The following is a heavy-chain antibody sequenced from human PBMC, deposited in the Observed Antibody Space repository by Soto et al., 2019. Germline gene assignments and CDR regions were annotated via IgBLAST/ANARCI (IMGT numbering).Heavy chain of an antibody. D-gene: IGHD3-16*02. CDR3: ARGTYYDYIWGSYRHDY. CDR2: IIPILGIA. J-gene: IGHJ4*02. Sequence: PVKPSAKASGGTFSSNTISWVRQAPRQGFEWMGRIIPILGIANYAQKFQGRVTITADKSTSTAYMELSSLRSEDTAVYYCARGTYYDYIWGSYRHDYWGQGTLVTVSS. V-gene: IGHV1-69*02. CDR1: GGTFSSNT.